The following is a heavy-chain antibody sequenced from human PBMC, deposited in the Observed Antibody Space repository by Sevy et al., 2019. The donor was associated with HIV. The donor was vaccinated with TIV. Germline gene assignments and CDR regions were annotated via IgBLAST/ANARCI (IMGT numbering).Heavy chain of an antibody. CDR2: ISGSGGST. J-gene: IGHJ3*02. V-gene: IGHV3-23*01. CDR3: AKDRSSGWFLDAFDI. CDR1: VFTFSSYA. D-gene: IGHD6-19*01. Sequence: GGSLRLSCAASVFTFSSYAMSWVRQAPGKGLEWVSAISGSGGSTYYADSVKGRFTISRDNSKNTLYLQMNSLRAEDTAVYYCAKDRSSGWFLDAFDIWGQGTMVTVSS.